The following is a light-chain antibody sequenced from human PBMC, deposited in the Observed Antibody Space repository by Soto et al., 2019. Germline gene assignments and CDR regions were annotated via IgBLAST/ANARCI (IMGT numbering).Light chain of an antibody. CDR2: DNN. J-gene: IGLJ2*01. Sequence: QSVLTQPPSVSAAPGQKVTLSCSGSSSNIGHNYVSWYQHLPGTAPKLLIYDNNKRSSGIPDRFSGSQSGTSATLGITGLQTGDEADYYCGTWDSGLSAVFGGGTKLTVL. V-gene: IGLV1-51*01. CDR1: SSNIGHNY. CDR3: GTWDSGLSAV.